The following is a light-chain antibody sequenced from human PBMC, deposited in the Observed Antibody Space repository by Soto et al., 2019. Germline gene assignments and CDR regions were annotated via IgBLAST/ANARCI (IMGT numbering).Light chain of an antibody. J-gene: IGKJ2*01. CDR2: DAS. V-gene: IGKV3-11*01. CDR1: QSVSSY. CDR3: QQRGNWPPT. Sequence: EIVLTQSPATLSLSPGERATLSYRASQSVSSYLAWYQQKPGQAPRLLIYDASNSATGIPARFSGSGSGTDFTLTISSLEPEDFAVYYCQQRGNWPPTFGQGTKLEIK.